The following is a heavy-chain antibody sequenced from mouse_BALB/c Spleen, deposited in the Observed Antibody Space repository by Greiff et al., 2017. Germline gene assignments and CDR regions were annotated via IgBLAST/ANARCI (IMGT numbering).Heavy chain of an antibody. Sequence: EVQLQQSGPGLVKPSQSLSLTCSVTGYSITSGYYWNWIRQFPGNKLEWMGYISYDGSNNYNPSLKNRISITRDTSKNQFFLKLNSVTTEDTATYYCARDGCGSSSYFDYWGQGTTLTVSS. J-gene: IGHJ2*01. CDR1: GYSITSGYY. V-gene: IGHV3-6*02. D-gene: IGHD1-1*01. CDR3: ARDGCGSSSYFDY. CDR2: ISYDGSN.